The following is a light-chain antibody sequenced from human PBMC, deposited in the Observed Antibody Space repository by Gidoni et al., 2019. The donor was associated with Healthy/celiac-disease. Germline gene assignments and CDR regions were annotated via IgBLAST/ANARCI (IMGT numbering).Light chain of an antibody. CDR1: SSDVGGYNY. CDR2: DVS. CDR3: CSYAGSYTFV. V-gene: IGLV2-11*01. J-gene: IGLJ2*01. Sequence: QSALTQPRSVSWSPGQSVTISCTGNSSDVGGYNYVSWYQQHPGKAPKLMIYDVSKRPSGVPDRFSGSKSGNTASLTISGLQAEDEADYYCCSYAGSYTFVFGGGTKLTVL.